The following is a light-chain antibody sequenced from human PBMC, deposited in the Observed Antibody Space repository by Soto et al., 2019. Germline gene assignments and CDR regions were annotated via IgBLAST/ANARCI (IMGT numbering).Light chain of an antibody. J-gene: IGKJ4*01. V-gene: IGKV3-20*01. CDR2: GVS. CDR1: QSVRSDY. Sequence: EIVLTQSPATLSLSPGYRATISCRAIQSVRSDYFAWYQQKPGQAPRVIIFGVSTRATAIPDRFTGSGSGTDFTLTISRLEPEDFALYYCKQYGNSPQTFGGGTKVDIK. CDR3: KQYGNSPQT.